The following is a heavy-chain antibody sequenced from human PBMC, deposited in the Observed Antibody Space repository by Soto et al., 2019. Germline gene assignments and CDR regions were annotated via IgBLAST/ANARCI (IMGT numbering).Heavy chain of an antibody. J-gene: IGHJ4*02. Sequence: GGSLRLSCAASGFTSSSYAMHWVRQAPGKGLEWVAVISYDGSNKYYADSVKGRFTISRDNSKNTLFLQMNSLRAEDTAVYYCAKAEEPQWLVPFDFWGQGTLVTVSS. D-gene: IGHD6-19*01. CDR2: ISYDGSNK. CDR3: AKAEEPQWLVPFDF. CDR1: GFTSSSYA. V-gene: IGHV3-30-3*01.